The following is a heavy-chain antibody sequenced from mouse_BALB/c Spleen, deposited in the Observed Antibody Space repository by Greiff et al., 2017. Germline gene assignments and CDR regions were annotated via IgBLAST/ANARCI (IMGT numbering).Heavy chain of an antibody. Sequence: QVQLQQPGAELVKPGASVKLSCKASGYTFTSYWMHWVKQRPGQGLEWIGEINPSNGRTNYNEKFKSKATLTVDKSSSTAYMQLSSLTSEDSAVYYCASPIYYGNHGGYAMDYWGQGTSVTVSS. D-gene: IGHD2-1*01. V-gene: IGHV1S81*02. J-gene: IGHJ4*01. CDR3: ASPIYYGNHGGYAMDY. CDR2: INPSNGRT. CDR1: GYTFTSYW.